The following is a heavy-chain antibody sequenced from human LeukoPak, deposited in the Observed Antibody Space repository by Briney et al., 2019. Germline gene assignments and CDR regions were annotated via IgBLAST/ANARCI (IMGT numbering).Heavy chain of an antibody. CDR2: IYTSGST. CDR3: ARDLAVIGAFDI. D-gene: IGHD3-22*01. Sequence: SETLSFTCTVSGGSISSGSYYWSWIRQPAGKGLEWIGRIYTSGSTNYNPSLKSRVTISVDTSKNQFSLKLSSVTAADTAVYYCARDLAVIGAFDIWRQGTMGTVSS. J-gene: IGHJ3*02. CDR1: GGSISSGSYY. V-gene: IGHV4-61*02.